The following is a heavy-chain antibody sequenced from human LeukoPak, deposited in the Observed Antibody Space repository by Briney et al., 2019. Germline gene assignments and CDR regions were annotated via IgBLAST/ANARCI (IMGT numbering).Heavy chain of an antibody. Sequence: GESLKISCKGSGYTFITYWIGWVRQMPGKGLEWMGRIDPSDSYTNYSPSFQGHVTISADKSISTAYLQWSSLKASDTAMYYCAISAAAGPLDYWGQGTLVTVSS. J-gene: IGHJ4*02. D-gene: IGHD6-13*01. CDR3: AISAAAGPLDY. CDR2: IDPSDSYT. CDR1: GYTFITYW. V-gene: IGHV5-10-1*01.